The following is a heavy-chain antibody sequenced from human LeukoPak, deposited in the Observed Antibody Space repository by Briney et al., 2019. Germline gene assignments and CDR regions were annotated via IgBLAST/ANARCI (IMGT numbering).Heavy chain of an antibody. CDR2: IYDSGST. Sequence: PSETLSLTCTVSGGSIRGSYYYWGWIRQPPGKGLEWIGSIYDSGSTYYNPSLKSRVTISVDTSKNQFSLKLNSVTAADTAVYYCARPYCSSTSCYTGSWGQGTLDTVSS. CDR1: GGSIRGSYYY. CDR3: ARPYCSSTSCYTGS. J-gene: IGHJ4*02. D-gene: IGHD2-2*02. V-gene: IGHV4-39*07.